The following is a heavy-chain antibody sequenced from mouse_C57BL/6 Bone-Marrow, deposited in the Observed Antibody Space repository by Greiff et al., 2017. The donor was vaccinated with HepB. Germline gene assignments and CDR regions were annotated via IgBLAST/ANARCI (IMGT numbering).Heavy chain of an antibody. D-gene: IGHD4-1*01. CDR3: VRQTGTRYFDY. CDR1: GFRFNTYA. Sequence: DAGGGLVQPKGSLKLSCAASGFRFNTYAMNWVRQAPGKGLEWVARIRSKSNNYATYYADSVKDRFTISRDDSESMLYLQMNNLKTEDTAMYYCVRQTGTRYFDYWGQGTTLTVSS. V-gene: IGHV10-1*01. J-gene: IGHJ2*01. CDR2: IRSKSNNYAT.